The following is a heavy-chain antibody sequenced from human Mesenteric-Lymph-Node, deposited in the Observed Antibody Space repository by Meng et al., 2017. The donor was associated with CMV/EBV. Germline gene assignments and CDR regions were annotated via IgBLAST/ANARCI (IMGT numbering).Heavy chain of an antibody. CDR3: ARDTWNGLTRTFDI. J-gene: IGHJ3*02. CDR1: GFTFNNYY. V-gene: IGHV3-11*01. CDR2: ISGSGTTI. Sequence: ACGFTFNNYYMTWIRQAPGRGLEWVSYISGSGTTIYYGDSVRGRFTISRDNAKNSLYLQMNSLRAEDTAVYYCARDTWNGLTRTFDIWGLGTMVTVSS. D-gene: IGHD1-1*01.